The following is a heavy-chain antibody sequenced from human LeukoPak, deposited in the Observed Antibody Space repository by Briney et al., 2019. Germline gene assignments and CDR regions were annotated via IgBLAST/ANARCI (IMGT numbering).Heavy chain of an antibody. V-gene: IGHV3-7*01. CDR1: GFTFSSYW. Sequence: PGGSLRLSCAASGFTFSSYWMNWVRQASGKGLEWVANIKRDGSETHYVDSVKGRFTISRDNANNLLFLQMNSLRAEDTAVYYCVRDYWNYFEHWGQGTLVTVSS. CDR2: IKRDGSET. J-gene: IGHJ4*02. D-gene: IGHD2-15*01. CDR3: VRDYWNYFEH.